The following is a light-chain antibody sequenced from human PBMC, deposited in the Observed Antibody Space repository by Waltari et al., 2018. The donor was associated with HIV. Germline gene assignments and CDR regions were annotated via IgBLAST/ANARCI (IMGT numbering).Light chain of an antibody. V-gene: IGLV1-47*01. J-gene: IGLJ1*01. Sequence: QSVLTQPPSASGTPGQRLTISCSTSTSTKIARDAVRWFQQVPGATPTLVIYQTDHLPSWVTDRFSGSKSGTSASLVVSGLRSWDDAHYYCAAWDDSLGGYAFGTGTKVSVL. CDR3: AAWDDSLGGYA. CDR1: TSTKIARDA. CDR2: QTD.